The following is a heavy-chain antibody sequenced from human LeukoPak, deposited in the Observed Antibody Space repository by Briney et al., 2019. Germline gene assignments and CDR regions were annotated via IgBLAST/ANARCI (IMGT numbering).Heavy chain of an antibody. D-gene: IGHD3-10*01. J-gene: IGHJ3*02. CDR2: IIPILGIA. V-gene: IGHV1-69*04. CDR3: AIPPYGSGSYN. Sequence: GASVTVSRTASGGTFSSYAIRWVRQAPGQGLEWVGRIIPILGIANYAQKFQGRVTITADKSPSTAYMELRSLRSEDTAVYYCAIPPYGSGSYNWGQGTMVTVSS. CDR1: GGTFSSYA.